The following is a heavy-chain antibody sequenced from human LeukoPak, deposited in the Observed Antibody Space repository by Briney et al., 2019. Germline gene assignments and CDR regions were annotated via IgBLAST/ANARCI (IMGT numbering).Heavy chain of an antibody. CDR3: ARAVCVSTSCYHFDC. J-gene: IGHJ4*02. Sequence: GSLRLSLAASGFTFSYFWMNWFRQPPGKGLVWVSPINSDGSTTNYADSVKGRFTISRDNAKNTLYLQMNSLRAEDTAVYYCARAVCVSTSCYHFDCWGQGTLVTVSS. CDR2: INSDGSTT. V-gene: IGHV3-74*01. D-gene: IGHD2-2*01. CDR1: GFTFSYFW.